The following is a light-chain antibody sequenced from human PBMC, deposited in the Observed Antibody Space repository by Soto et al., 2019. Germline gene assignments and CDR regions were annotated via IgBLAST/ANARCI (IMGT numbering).Light chain of an antibody. Sequence: QSVLTQPASVSGSPGQSMTISCTGPSSDVGGQNAVSWYQQHPGKAPKFMIYDVSKRPSGVSSRFSGSKSGNTASLTISGLQAEDEADYYCCSYAGSSTVVFGGGTKLTVL. V-gene: IGLV2-23*02. CDR1: SSDVGGQNA. CDR2: DVS. J-gene: IGLJ2*01. CDR3: CSYAGSSTVV.